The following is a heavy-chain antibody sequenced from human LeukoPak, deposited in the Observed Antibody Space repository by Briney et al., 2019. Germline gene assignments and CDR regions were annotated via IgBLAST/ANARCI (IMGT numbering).Heavy chain of an antibody. J-gene: IGHJ6*02. Sequence: SVKVSCKASGGTFSSYAISWVRQAPGQGLEWMGGIIPIFGTANYAQKFQGKVTITADESTSTAYMELSSLRSEDTAVYYCARERFLEWLSGFYYYYGMDVWGQGTTVTVSS. CDR1: GGTFSSYA. D-gene: IGHD3-3*01. CDR3: ARERFLEWLSGFYYYYGMDV. CDR2: IIPIFGTA. V-gene: IGHV1-69*13.